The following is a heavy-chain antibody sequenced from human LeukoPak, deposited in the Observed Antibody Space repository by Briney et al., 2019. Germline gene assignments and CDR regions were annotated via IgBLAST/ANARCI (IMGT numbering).Heavy chain of an antibody. V-gene: IGHV1-69*01. J-gene: IGHJ5*02. CDR1: GGTFSSYA. D-gene: IGHD6-25*01. CDR2: IIPIFGTA. Sequence: SVSVSCKASGGTFSSYAIRGVRQAPGEGLEGMGGIIPIFGTATYAQNFPGRVTITSDDSTSTAYMQLSSLRSEDTAVYYCARESAAYWFDPWGQGTLVTVSS. CDR3: ARESAAYWFDP.